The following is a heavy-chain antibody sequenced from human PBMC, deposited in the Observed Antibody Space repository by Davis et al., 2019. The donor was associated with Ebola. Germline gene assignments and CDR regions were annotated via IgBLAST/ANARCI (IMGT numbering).Heavy chain of an antibody. CDR3: ARAAPQLWYYYGMDV. D-gene: IGHD2-21*01. Sequence: SVKVSCKASGGTFSSYTITWVRQAPGQGLEWMGGIIPIFGTANYAQKFQGRVTMTRDTSTSTVYMELSSLRSEDTAVYYCARAAPQLWYYYGMDVWGKGTTVTVSS. CDR2: IIPIFGTA. V-gene: IGHV1-69*05. CDR1: GGTFSSYT. J-gene: IGHJ6*04.